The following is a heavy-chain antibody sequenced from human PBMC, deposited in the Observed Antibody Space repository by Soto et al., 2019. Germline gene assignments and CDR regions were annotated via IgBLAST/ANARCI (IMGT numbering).Heavy chain of an antibody. CDR1: GFTFSSYA. J-gene: IGHJ4*02. D-gene: IGHD3-10*02. CDR3: ARVDYGRVNGFDY. CDR2: ISSSSSYT. V-gene: IGHV3-21*05. Sequence: GGSLRLSCAASGFTFSSYAMHWVRQAPGKGLEWVSYISSSSSYTNYADSVKGRFTISRDNAKNSLYLQMNSLRAEDTAVYYCARVDYGRVNGFDYWGQGTLVTVSS.